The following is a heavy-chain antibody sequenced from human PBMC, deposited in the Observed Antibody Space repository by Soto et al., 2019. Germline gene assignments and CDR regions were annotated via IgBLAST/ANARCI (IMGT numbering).Heavy chain of an antibody. J-gene: IGHJ4*02. Sequence: VGSVRLSCAASGFTFSILAMGWVRQAPGKGLEWVSVIDYTGGTTYYTDSVKGRFIISRDNSKKMLYLQMNSLRAEDTAVYYCAKDASRTSGWYYFDYWGQGALVTVSS. D-gene: IGHD6-19*01. CDR3: AKDASRTSGWYYFDY. CDR2: IDYTGGTT. CDR1: GFTFSILA. V-gene: IGHV3-23*01.